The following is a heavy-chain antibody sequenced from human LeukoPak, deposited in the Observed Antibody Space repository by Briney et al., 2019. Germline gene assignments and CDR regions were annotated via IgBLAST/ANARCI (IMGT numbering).Heavy chain of an antibody. J-gene: IGHJ4*02. D-gene: IGHD3-22*01. CDR3: ARAVTYYDSSGYYTFFDY. CDR1: GGSFSGYY. V-gene: IGHV4-34*01. CDR2: INHSGST. Sequence: KPSETLSLTCAVYGGSFSGYYWSWIRQPPGKGLEWIGEINHSGSTNYNPSLKSRVTISVDTSKNQFSLKLSSVTAADTAVYYCARAVTYYDSSGYYTFFDYWGQGTLVTVSP.